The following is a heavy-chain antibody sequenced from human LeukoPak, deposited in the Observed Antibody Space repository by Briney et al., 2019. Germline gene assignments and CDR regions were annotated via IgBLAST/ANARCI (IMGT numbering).Heavy chain of an antibody. CDR2: LHSGGHT. D-gene: IGHD5-24*01. CDR3: ARETPRRGETRDGYR. CDR1: GFTISSNY. Sequence: GGSLRLSCAASGFTISSNYLSWVRQAPGKGLVWISALHSGGHTFYADSVKGRFTISRDNSKNTLYLQMNSLRAEDTAVYYCARETPRRGETRDGYRWGQGTVVTVSS. V-gene: IGHV3-53*01. J-gene: IGHJ4*02.